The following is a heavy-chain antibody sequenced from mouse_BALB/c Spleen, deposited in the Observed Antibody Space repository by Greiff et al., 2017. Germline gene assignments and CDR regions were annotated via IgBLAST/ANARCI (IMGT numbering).Heavy chain of an antibody. CDR2: INPNNGGT. D-gene: IGHD2-10*02. Sequence: EVQLVESGPELVKPGASVKIPCKASGYTFTDYNMDWVKQSHGKSLEWIGDINPNNGGTIYNQKFKGKATLTVDKSSSTAYMELRSLTSEDTAVYYCARSYGNYIQCYDYWGQGTSVTVSS. CDR1: GYTFTDYN. CDR3: ARSYGNYIQCYDY. J-gene: IGHJ4*01. V-gene: IGHV1-18*01.